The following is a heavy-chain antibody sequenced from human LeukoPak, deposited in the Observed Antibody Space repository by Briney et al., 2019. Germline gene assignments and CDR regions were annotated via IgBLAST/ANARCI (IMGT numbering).Heavy chain of an antibody. D-gene: IGHD3-16*01. Sequence: GASVKVSCKASGYTFNTYGINWVRQAPGQGLEWMGWISGYNGNTNYAQKLQGRVTMTTDTSTSTAYMELRSLRSDDTAVYYCARGSSIGDFDYWGQGTLVTVSS. CDR3: ARGSSIGDFDY. CDR2: ISGYNGNT. J-gene: IGHJ4*02. V-gene: IGHV1-18*01. CDR1: GYTFNTYG.